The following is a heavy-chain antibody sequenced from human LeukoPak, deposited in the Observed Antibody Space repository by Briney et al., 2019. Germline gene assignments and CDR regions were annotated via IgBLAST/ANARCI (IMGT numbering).Heavy chain of an antibody. D-gene: IGHD5-18*01. CDR3: AREQRDTAMSRGLDY. CDR2: IYYSGST. CDR1: GGSISSSSYY. Sequence: SETLSLTCTVSGGSISSSSYYWGWIRQPPGKGLEWIGSIYYSGSTYYNPSLKSRVTISVDTSKSQFSLKLSSVTAADTAVYYCAREQRDTAMSRGLDYWGQGTLVTVSS. J-gene: IGHJ4*02. V-gene: IGHV4-39*07.